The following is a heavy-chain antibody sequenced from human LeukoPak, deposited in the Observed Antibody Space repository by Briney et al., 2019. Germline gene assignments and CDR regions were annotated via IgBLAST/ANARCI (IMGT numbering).Heavy chain of an antibody. D-gene: IGHD3-10*01. Sequence: PGGSLRLSCAASRLTFDNYAMSWVRQTPGKGLEWVSAIHGSGDRTFYAGSVQGRFTISRDNSKSILYLQMNNLRADDTALYYCAKQRYGSGSSGGEAFDLWGQGTMVTVSS. CDR3: AKQRYGSGSSGGEAFDL. J-gene: IGHJ3*01. CDR1: RLTFDNYA. CDR2: IHGSGDRT. V-gene: IGHV3-23*01.